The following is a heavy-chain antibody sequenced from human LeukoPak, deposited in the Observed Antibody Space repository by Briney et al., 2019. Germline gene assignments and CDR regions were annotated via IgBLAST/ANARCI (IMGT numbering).Heavy chain of an antibody. CDR2: INQDGSAK. CDR3: ASGWYESYFDY. V-gene: IGHV3-7*01. Sequence: GGSLRLSCAAPGITFTSYWMTWLRQAPGKGLEWVANINQDGSAKYYVDSVKGRFTISRDSAKNSLFLQMSSLRAEDTAVYFCASGWYESYFDYWGQGTLVTVSS. CDR1: GITFTSYW. J-gene: IGHJ4*02. D-gene: IGHD6-19*01.